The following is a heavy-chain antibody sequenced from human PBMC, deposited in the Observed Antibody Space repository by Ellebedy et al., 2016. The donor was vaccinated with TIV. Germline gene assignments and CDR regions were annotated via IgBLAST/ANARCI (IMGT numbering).Heavy chain of an antibody. V-gene: IGHV3-74*01. J-gene: IGHJ4*02. CDR3: AVSRDYTNHYFDD. CDR2: INPDGSYT. CDR1: EFTFSTYW. Sequence: GESLKISXAASEFTFSTYWKHWVRQAPGKGLVWLSSINPDGSYTRYADSVKSRFTISRDNAKNTLFLQMYSLTAEDTAVYHCAVSRDYTNHYFDDWGQGTLVTVSS. D-gene: IGHD3-16*01.